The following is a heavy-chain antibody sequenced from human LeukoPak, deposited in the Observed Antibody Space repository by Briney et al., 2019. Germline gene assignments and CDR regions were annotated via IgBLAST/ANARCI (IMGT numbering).Heavy chain of an antibody. J-gene: IGHJ3*02. D-gene: IGHD3-3*01. CDR2: IIPILGIA. V-gene: IGHV1-69*04. CDR3: AREVAVAIFGVVIKSRAFDI. Sequence: ASVKVSCKASGGTFSSYTISWVRQAPGQGLEWMGRIIPILGIANYAQKFQGRVTITADKSTSTAYMELSSLRSEDTAVYYCAREVAVAIFGVVIKSRAFDIWGQGTMVTVSS. CDR1: GGTFSSYT.